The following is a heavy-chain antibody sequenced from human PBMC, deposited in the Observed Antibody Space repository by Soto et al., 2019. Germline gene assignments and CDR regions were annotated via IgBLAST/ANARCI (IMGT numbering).Heavy chain of an antibody. CDR2: IYWNDDK. D-gene: IGHD3-22*01. CDR3: AHSKYAAYYDSSGYPNYYYYGMDV. V-gene: IGHV2-5*01. CDR1: GFSLSTSGVG. Sequence: SGPTLVNPTQTLTLTCTFSGFSLSTSGVGVGWIRQPPGKALEWLALIYWNDDKRYSPSLKSRLTITKDTSKNQVVLTMTNMDPVDTATYYCAHSKYAAYYDSSGYPNYYYYGMDVWGQGTTVTVSS. J-gene: IGHJ6*02.